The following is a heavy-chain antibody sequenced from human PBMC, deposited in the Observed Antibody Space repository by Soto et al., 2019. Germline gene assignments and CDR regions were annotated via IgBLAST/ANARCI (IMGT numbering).Heavy chain of an antibody. CDR3: AREGYSFRYGMDV. J-gene: IGHJ6*02. D-gene: IGHD5-18*01. Sequence: EVQLVESGGGLVQPGGSLRLSCAASGFTFSSYDMHWVRQATGKGLEWVSAIGTAGDTYYPGSVKGRFTISRENAKNSLYLQMNSLRAEDTAVYYCAREGYSFRYGMDVWGQGTTVTVSS. CDR2: IGTAGDT. V-gene: IGHV3-13*01. CDR1: GFTFSSYD.